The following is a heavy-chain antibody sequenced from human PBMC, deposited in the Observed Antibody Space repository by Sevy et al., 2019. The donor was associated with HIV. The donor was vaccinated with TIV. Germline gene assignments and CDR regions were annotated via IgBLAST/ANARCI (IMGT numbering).Heavy chain of an antibody. V-gene: IGHV3-53*01. Sequence: GGSLRLSCAASGFTVSSNYMSWVRQAPGKGLEWVSVIYSGGSTYYADSVKGRFTISRDNSKNTLYLQMNSLRAEDTAVYYCARVLHAGYYDSSGYYDYWGQGTLVTVSS. D-gene: IGHD3-22*01. CDR3: ARVLHAGYYDSSGYYDY. J-gene: IGHJ4*02. CDR2: IYSGGST. CDR1: GFTVSSNY.